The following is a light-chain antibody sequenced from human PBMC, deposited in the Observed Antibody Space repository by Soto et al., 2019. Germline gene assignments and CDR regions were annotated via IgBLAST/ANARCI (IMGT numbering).Light chain of an antibody. J-gene: IGKJ3*01. V-gene: IGKV1-9*01. CDR1: QGISSY. Sequence: DILLTQSPSFLSASVGDRVTITCRASQGISSYLAWYQQKPGTAPKLLIFAASTLQNGVPSRFSGSGSGTEVTPTISSRQQEDFATYYCLHLNSYSPDTFGPGTKVDIK. CDR2: AAS. CDR3: LHLNSYSPDT.